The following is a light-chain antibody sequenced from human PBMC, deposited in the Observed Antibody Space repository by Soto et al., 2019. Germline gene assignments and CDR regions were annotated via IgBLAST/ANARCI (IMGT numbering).Light chain of an antibody. Sequence: DIHMTQSPSSLSASVGYRVTITCQASQDITNYLNWYQQKPGKAPKLLIYDASYLETGVPSRFSGSGSGTDFTFTISSLQPEDIATYYCQQYDNLPITFGQGTRLEIK. J-gene: IGKJ5*01. CDR3: QQYDNLPIT. CDR1: QDITNY. V-gene: IGKV1-33*01. CDR2: DAS.